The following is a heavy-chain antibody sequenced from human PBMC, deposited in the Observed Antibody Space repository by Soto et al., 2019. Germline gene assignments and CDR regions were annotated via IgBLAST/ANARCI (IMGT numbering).Heavy chain of an antibody. V-gene: IGHV1-46*01. CDR2: INPCGGST. D-gene: IGHD1-26*01. CDR3: AREAAREPLGIDY. Sequence: QVQLVQSGAEVKKPGASVKVSCKASGYTFTSYYMHWVRQAPGQGLEWMGIINPCGGSTSYAQKFQGRVTMTRDMSTSTVYMELSSLRSEDTAVYYCAREAAREPLGIDYWGQGTLVTVSS. J-gene: IGHJ4*02. CDR1: GYTFTSYY.